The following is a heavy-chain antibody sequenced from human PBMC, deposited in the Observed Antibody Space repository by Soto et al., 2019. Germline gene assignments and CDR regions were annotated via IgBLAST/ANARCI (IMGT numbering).Heavy chain of an antibody. Sequence: GGSLRLSCAASGFTFSDHHMDWVRQAPGKGLEWVGRIRKKVNSYTTEYAASVKGRFTVSRDDSKNSLYLQMNSLKTEDTAVYYCASGGVTGTPFYYGMDVWGQGTTVTVSS. CDR1: GFTFSDHH. CDR3: ASGGVTGTPFYYGMDV. CDR2: IRKKVNSYTT. J-gene: IGHJ6*02. D-gene: IGHD1-7*01. V-gene: IGHV3-72*01.